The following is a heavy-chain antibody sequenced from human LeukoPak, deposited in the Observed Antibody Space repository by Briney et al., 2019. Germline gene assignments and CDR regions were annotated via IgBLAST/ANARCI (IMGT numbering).Heavy chain of an antibody. J-gene: IGHJ4*02. CDR2: IYSGGST. V-gene: IGHV3-53*01. CDR1: GFTVSSNY. Sequence: GGSLRLSCAASGFTVSSNYMSWVRQAPGKGLEWVSVIYSGGSTYYADSVKGRFTISRDNSKNTLYLQMNSLRAEDTAVYYCAKVRPVLPVGDFDYWGQGTLVAVSS. CDR3: AKVRPVLPVGDFDY. D-gene: IGHD2-15*01.